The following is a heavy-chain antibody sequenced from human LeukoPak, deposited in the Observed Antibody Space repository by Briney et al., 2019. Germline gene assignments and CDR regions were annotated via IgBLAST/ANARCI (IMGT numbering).Heavy chain of an antibody. Sequence: GGSLRLSCAASGFTFSSYWMSWVRQAPGKGLEWVANIKQDGSEKYYVDSVKGRFTISRDNAKNSLYLQMNSLRAEDTAVYYCARDIGYCSSTSCYMVSYFDYWGQGTLVTVSS. J-gene: IGHJ4*02. D-gene: IGHD2-2*02. CDR1: GFTFSSYW. V-gene: IGHV3-7*01. CDR2: IKQDGSEK. CDR3: ARDIGYCSSTSCYMVSYFDY.